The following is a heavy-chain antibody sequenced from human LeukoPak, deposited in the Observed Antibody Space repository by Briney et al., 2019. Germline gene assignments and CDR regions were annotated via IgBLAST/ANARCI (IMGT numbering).Heavy chain of an antibody. J-gene: IGHJ4*02. D-gene: IGHD3-22*01. CDR3: SGDSSGYYYASFDY. CDR2: ISDSGDST. CDR1: GFTFSSYA. Sequence: PGGSLRLSCAASGFTFSSYAMSWVRQAPGKGLEWVSAISDSGDSTYYADSVKGRFTISRDNSKNTLYLQMNSLRAEDTAVYYCSGDSSGYYYASFDYWGQGTLVTVSS. V-gene: IGHV3-23*01.